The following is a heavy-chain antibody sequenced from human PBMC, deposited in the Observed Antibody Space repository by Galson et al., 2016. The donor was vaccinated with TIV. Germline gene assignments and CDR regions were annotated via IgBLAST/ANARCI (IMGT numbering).Heavy chain of an antibody. CDR1: VGTFSSYA. J-gene: IGHJ4*02. CDR3: ARDRGYSGDDWAFDY. CDR2: IIPIFGTA. V-gene: IGHV1-69*13. D-gene: IGHD5-12*01. Sequence: SVKVSCKASVGTFSSYAISWVRQAPGQGLEWMGGIIPIFGTANYAQKFQGRVTITADESTSTAYMELSSLRSEETAVYYCARDRGYSGDDWAFDYWGQGTLVTVSS.